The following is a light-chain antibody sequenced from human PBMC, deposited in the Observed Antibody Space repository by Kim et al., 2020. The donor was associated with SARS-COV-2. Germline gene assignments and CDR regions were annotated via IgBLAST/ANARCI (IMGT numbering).Light chain of an antibody. Sequence: VAPGQTAIIPCSGDGFGDKYAFWYQQKPGHSPVLVIYQDIKRTSGIPERFSGSNSGNTATLTISGTQAMDEAEYYCQTWDSGTAVVFGGGTQLTVL. CDR2: QDI. J-gene: IGLJ3*02. V-gene: IGLV3-1*01. CDR3: QTWDSGTAVV. CDR1: GFGDKY.